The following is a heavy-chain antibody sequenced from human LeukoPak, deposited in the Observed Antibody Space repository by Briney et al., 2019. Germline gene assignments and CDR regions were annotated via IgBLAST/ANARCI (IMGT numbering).Heavy chain of an antibody. CDR2: INHDGSEK. V-gene: IGHV3-7*03. CDR3: AMAYNYGMDI. Sequence: PGGSLRLSCAASGFSFRNFWMIWVRQAPGKGLEWVANINHDGSEKYYVDSVKGRFTISRDNAQKSLYLQMNTLRAEDTAVYYCAMAYNYGMDIWGQGTAVTVS. J-gene: IGHJ6*02. CDR1: GFSFRNFW.